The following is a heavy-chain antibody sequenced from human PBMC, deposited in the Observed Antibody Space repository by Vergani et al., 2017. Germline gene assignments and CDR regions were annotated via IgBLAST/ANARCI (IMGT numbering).Heavy chain of an antibody. J-gene: IGHJ4*02. CDR2: ISGSGGTT. CDR1: GFTFSSFA. V-gene: IGHV3-23*01. Sequence: EVQLLESGRALVQPGGSLRLSCAASGFTFSSFAMTWVRQAPGKGLEWLSAISGSGGTTYYADSVKGRFTISADKSISTAFLQWSSLKASDTAMYYCASRDLSGYYWLWGQGTLVTVSS. CDR3: ASRDLSGYYWL. D-gene: IGHD3-22*01.